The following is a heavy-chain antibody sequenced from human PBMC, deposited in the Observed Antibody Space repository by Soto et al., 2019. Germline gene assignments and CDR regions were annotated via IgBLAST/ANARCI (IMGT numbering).Heavy chain of an antibody. CDR3: ARGSETYYDFWSGYWGPLYYYYGMDV. D-gene: IGHD3-3*01. CDR2: INPNSGGT. CDR1: GYTFTGYY. V-gene: IGHV1-2*04. J-gene: IGHJ6*02. Sequence: ASVKVSCKASGYTFTGYYMHWVRQAPGQGLEWKGWINPNSGGTNYAQKFQGWVTMTRDTSISTAYMELSRLRSDDTAVYYCARGSETYYDFWSGYWGPLYYYYGMDVWGQGTTVTVSS.